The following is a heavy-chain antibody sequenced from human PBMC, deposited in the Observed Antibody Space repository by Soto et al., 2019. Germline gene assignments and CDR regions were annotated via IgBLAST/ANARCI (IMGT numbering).Heavy chain of an antibody. Sequence: PGGSLRLSCAASGFTFSNAGMSWVRQGPGKGLEWVGRIKSKTDGWTKDYAAPVKGRFTISRDDSKNTMYMQMNSLKNEDTAVYYCTSYSGYHLGPPGPAYWAQGTIVTLSS. CDR2: IKSKTDGWTK. J-gene: IGHJ4*02. D-gene: IGHD5-12*01. CDR3: TSYSGYHLGPPGPAY. V-gene: IGHV3-15*01. CDR1: GFTFSNAG.